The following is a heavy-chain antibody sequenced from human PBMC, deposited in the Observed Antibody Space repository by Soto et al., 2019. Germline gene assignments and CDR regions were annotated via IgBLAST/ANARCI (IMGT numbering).Heavy chain of an antibody. CDR3: ARGQGVGFKYYFDS. V-gene: IGHV3-48*02. J-gene: IGHJ4*02. CDR2: ISGSGSSI. Sequence: PGGSLRLSCAGSGFTFSNYNLNWVRQAPGKGLEWVSYISGSGSSIYYADSVKGRFTVSRDNAKKSLYLQMNSLRDEDTAVYYCARGQGVGFKYYFDSWGQGTLVTVSS. CDR1: GFTFSNYN. D-gene: IGHD2-15*01.